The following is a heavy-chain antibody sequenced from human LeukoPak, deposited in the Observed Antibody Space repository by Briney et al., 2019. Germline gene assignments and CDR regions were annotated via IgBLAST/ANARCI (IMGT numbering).Heavy chain of an antibody. CDR1: GSSFTSDW. J-gene: IGHJ5*02. D-gene: IGHD6-19*01. CDR2: IYPGDSDT. Sequence: GAPLQISCKGSGSSFTSDWIGWVRQLPGKGLECMGIIYPGDSDTRYSPSFQGQVTISADKSSSTAYLQWSSLKASDAAMYYCARPHSSGSNWFDHWGQGTLVTVSS. CDR3: ARPHSSGSNWFDH. V-gene: IGHV5-51*01.